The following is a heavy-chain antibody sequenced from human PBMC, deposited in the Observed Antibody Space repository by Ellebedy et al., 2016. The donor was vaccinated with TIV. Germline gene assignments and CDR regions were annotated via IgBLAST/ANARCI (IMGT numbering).Heavy chain of an antibody. D-gene: IGHD2-15*01. Sequence: GGSLRLSCAASGFTFSDYYMSWIRQAPGKGLEWVSYISSSGSTIYYADSVKGRFTISRDNAKNSLYLQMNSLRAEDTAVYYCARACGGSCYYDDAFDIWGQGTMVTVSS. V-gene: IGHV3-11*01. CDR2: ISSSGSTI. CDR1: GFTFSDYY. CDR3: ARACGGSCYYDDAFDI. J-gene: IGHJ3*02.